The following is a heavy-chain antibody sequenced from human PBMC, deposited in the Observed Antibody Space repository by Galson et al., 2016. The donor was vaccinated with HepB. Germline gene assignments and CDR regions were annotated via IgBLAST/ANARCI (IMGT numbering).Heavy chain of an antibody. D-gene: IGHD2-21*02. J-gene: IGHJ4*02. CDR2: IRSKANSYAT. V-gene: IGHV3-73*01. CDR3: TRPKPTAIGGRSDY. Sequence: SLRLSCAASGFTFSGSAMHWVRQASGKGLEWVGRIRSKANSYATAYAASVKGRFTMSRDDSKNTAYLQMNRLKTEDTAVYCCTRPKPTAIGGRSDYWGQGTLVTVSS. CDR1: GFTFSGSA.